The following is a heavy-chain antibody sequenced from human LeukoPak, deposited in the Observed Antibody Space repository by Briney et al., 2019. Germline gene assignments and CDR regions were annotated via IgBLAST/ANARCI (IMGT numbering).Heavy chain of an antibody. V-gene: IGHV3-53*01. D-gene: IGHD1-26*01. CDR1: GFTVSSNY. CDR2: IYSGGST. Sequence: GGSLRLSCVVSGFTVSSNYMSWVRQAPGKGLEWVSIIYSGGSTYYADSVKGRFTISGDNSKNTLYLQMNSLRAEDTAVYYCARLSYSGSYYSFDYWGQGALVSVSS. J-gene: IGHJ4*02. CDR3: ARLSYSGSYYSFDY.